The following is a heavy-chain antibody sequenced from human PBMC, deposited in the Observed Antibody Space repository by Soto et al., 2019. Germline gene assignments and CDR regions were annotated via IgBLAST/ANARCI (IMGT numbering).Heavy chain of an antibody. J-gene: IGHJ4*02. CDR2: TYSAGNT. D-gene: IGHD3-22*01. Sequence: GGGLIQPGGSLRLSCAASGFTVSSNYMSWVRQAPGKGLEWVSVTYSAGNTYYADSVKGRFTLSRDNSKNTVYLQMNSLRAEDTAVYYCARPNYYDSSGYYYIDYWGQGTLVTVSS. CDR1: GFTVSSNY. V-gene: IGHV3-53*01. CDR3: ARPNYYDSSGYYYIDY.